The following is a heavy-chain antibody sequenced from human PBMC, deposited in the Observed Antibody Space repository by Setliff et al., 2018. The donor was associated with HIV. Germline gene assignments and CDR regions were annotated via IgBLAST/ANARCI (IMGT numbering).Heavy chain of an antibody. CDR3: AKRTFGSGRLDP. D-gene: IGHD3-16*01. V-gene: IGHV4-61*09. J-gene: IGHJ5*02. CDR2: IHTTGST. Sequence: SETLSLTCSVSGDSISSGSYYWSWIRLPAGKGLEWIGQIHTTGSTNYNPSLKSRVTISMDTSKNQFSLNLNSVTATDTAVYYCAKRTFGSGRLDPWGQGTLGTV. CDR1: GDSISSGSYY.